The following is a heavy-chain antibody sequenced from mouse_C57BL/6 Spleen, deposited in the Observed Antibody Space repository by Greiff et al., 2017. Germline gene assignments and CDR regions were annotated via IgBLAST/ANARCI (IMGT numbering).Heavy chain of an antibody. CDR3: ARRYDYDDYYAMDY. D-gene: IGHD2-4*01. Sequence: EVKLMESGGDLVKPGGSLKLSCAASGFTFSSYGMSWVRQTPDKRLEWVATISSGGSYTYYPDSVKGRFTISRDNAKNTLYLQRSSLKSEDTAMYDCARRYDYDDYYAMDYWGQGTSVTVSS. CDR2: ISSGGSYT. J-gene: IGHJ4*01. CDR1: GFTFSSYG. V-gene: IGHV5-6*02.